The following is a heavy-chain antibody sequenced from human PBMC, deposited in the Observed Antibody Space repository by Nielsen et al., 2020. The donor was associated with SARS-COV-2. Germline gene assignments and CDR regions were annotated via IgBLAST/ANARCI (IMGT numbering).Heavy chain of an antibody. D-gene: IGHD6-13*01. V-gene: IGHV3-72*01. CDR2: SRNKPNTYTT. CDR3: TREGRQQLFYYYYYGMDV. Sequence: VRQAPGKGLEWVGRSRNKPNTYTTDYAASVKGKFTISRDDSKNSLYLQMNSLKTEDTAVYYCTREGRQQLFYYYYYGMDVWGQGTTVTVSS. J-gene: IGHJ6*02.